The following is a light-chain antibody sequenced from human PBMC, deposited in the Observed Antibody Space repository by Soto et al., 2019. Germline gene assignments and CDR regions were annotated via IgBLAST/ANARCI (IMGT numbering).Light chain of an antibody. J-gene: IGLJ3*02. CDR1: SSDVGAYNY. V-gene: IGLV2-14*01. CDR3: SSYTTSTTGV. CDR2: DVS. Sequence: QSALTQPASVSGSPGQSITISCTGTSSDVGAYNYVSWFQQHPGKAPRLIICDVSNRPSGVSNRFSGSKSGNTASLTISGLQAEDEADYYCSSYTTSTTGVFGGGTKLTVL.